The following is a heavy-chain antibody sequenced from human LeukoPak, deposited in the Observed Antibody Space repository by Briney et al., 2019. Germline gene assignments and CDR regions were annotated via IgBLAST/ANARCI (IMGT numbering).Heavy chain of an antibody. CDR1: GFTFSGAW. Sequence: GGSLRLSCATSGFTFSGAWLSWVRQVPGKGLEWIGRIKSDGATDYAAPVRGRFTISRDVSRATLYLEMNSLKTDDTAIYYCTTVTHFYLGGQGTLVTVPS. V-gene: IGHV3-15*01. CDR2: IKSDGAT. CDR3: TTVTHFYL. J-gene: IGHJ4*02. D-gene: IGHD2-15*01.